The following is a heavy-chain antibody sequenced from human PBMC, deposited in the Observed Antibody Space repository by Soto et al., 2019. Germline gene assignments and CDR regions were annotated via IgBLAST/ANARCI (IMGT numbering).Heavy chain of an antibody. J-gene: IGHJ4*02. CDR3: ARGRYGDY. V-gene: IGHV1-18*01. Sequence: QVHLVQSGAEVKKPGASVKVSCKCSGYTFTSYGITWVRQAPGQGLEWMGWISAHNGNTDYAQKLQGRVTVTRDTSTSPAYMELRSLRSDDNVVDYCARGRYGDYWGQGALVTVSS. CDR1: GYTFTSYG. CDR2: ISAHNGNT. D-gene: IGHD1-1*01.